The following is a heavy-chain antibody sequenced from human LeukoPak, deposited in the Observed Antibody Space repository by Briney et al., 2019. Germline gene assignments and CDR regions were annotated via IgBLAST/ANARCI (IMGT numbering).Heavy chain of an antibody. Sequence: PGGSLRLSCAASGFTFSSYAMSWVRQAPGKGLEWVSAISGSGGSTYYADSVKGRFTISRDNAKNSLYLQMNSLRAEDTAVYYCARGRAGSGSYYNDYWGQGALVTVSS. CDR3: ARGRAGSGSYYNDY. D-gene: IGHD3-10*01. J-gene: IGHJ4*02. CDR1: GFTFSSYA. CDR2: ISGSGGST. V-gene: IGHV3-23*01.